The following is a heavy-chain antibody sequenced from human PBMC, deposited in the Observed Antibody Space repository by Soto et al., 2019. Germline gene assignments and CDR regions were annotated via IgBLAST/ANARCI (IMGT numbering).Heavy chain of an antibody. CDR1: GGSFGGYY. CDR2: INHSGST. D-gene: IGHD3-9*01. V-gene: IGHV4-34*01. J-gene: IGHJ1*01. CDR3: ARGSRLRYFDKPHAEYLQH. Sequence: PSETLSLTCAVYGGSFGGYYWSWIRQPPGKGLEWIGEINHSGSTNYNPSLKSRVTISVDTSKNQFSLKLSSVTAADTAVYYCARGSRLRYFDKPHAEYLQHWGQGTVVTVFS.